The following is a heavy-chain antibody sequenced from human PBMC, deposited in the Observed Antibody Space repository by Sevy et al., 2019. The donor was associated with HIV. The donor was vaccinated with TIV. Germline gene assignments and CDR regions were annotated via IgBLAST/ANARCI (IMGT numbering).Heavy chain of an antibody. V-gene: IGHV4-4*07. CDR3: ARPTYTGSSFWYFDL. D-gene: IGHD1-26*01. J-gene: IGHJ2*01. Sequence: SENLSLTCTVSGGSISGTYWTWIRQPAGKGLEWIGTFYSRGNTDYNPSLKSRVTMSVDTSKKQFSPNLSSVTAADTAVYYCARPTYTGSSFWYFDLWGRGTLVTVSS. CDR2: FYSRGNT. CDR1: GGSISGTY.